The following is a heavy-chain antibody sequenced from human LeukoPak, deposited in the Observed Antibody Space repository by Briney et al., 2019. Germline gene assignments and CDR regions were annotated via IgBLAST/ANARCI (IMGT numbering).Heavy chain of an antibody. CDR2: ISAYNGNT. V-gene: IGHV1-18*01. Sequence: GASVKVSCKASGYTFTSYAMNWVRQAPGQGLEWMGWISAYNGNTNYAQKLQGRVTMTTDTSTSTAYMELRSLRSDDTAVYYCALMTTVVTPSGYWGQGTLVTVSS. CDR1: GYTFTSYA. D-gene: IGHD4-23*01. CDR3: ALMTTVVTPSGY. J-gene: IGHJ4*02.